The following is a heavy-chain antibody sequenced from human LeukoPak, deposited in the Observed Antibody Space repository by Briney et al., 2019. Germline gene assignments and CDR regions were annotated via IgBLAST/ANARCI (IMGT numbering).Heavy chain of an antibody. CDR3: ARDRGSSGRNDY. D-gene: IGHD6-19*01. V-gene: IGHV4-61*02. J-gene: IGHJ4*02. CDR1: GGSISSGSYY. Sequence: TPSETLSLTCTVSGGSISSGSYYWSWIRQPAGKGLEWIGRIYASGSTDYNPSLKSRVTISVDTSKNQFSLKLTPVTAADTAVYYCARDRGSSGRNDYWGQGTLVTVSS. CDR2: IYASGST.